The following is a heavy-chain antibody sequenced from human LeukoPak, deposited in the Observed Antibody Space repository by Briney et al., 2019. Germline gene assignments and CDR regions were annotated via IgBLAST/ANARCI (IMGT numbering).Heavy chain of an antibody. CDR1: GFTSSSYW. J-gene: IGHJ4*02. CDR2: IKRDGSEK. Sequence: GGSLRLSCAFSGFTSSSYWMTWVRQAPGKGLEWVANIKRDGSEKYYVDSVKGRFTISRDNAKNSLYLQMNSLRAEDTAVYYCAALGYSYGRNFDYWGQGTLVTVSS. CDR3: AALGYSYGRNFDY. D-gene: IGHD5-18*01. V-gene: IGHV3-7*01.